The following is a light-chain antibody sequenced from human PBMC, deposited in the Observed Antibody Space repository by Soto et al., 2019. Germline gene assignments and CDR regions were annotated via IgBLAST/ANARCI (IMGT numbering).Light chain of an antibody. V-gene: IGKV4-1*01. J-gene: IGKJ1*01. Sequence: DIVMTQSPDSLAVSLGERATINCKSSQSVLYSSNNKNYLAWYQQKPGQPPKLLIYWASTRESGVPDRFSGSGSGTDFTLTISSLQAEDVAVYYCHQYYSTPVGFGQGTKVEIK. CDR3: HQYYSTPVG. CDR2: WAS. CDR1: QSVLYSSNNKNY.